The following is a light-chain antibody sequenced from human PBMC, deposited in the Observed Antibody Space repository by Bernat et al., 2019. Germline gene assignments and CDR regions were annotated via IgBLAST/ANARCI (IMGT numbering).Light chain of an antibody. Sequence: QSALTQPASVSGSPGQSITLSCTGTSSDVGAYNYVSWYQQHPGKAPKLMIFEVSNRPSGVSDRFSGSKSGNTASLTISGLRAEDEADYYCSSVSTTSTPVVFGGGTKLTVL. V-gene: IGLV2-14*03. CDR1: SSDVGAYNY. J-gene: IGLJ3*02. CDR2: EVS. CDR3: SSVSTTSTPVV.